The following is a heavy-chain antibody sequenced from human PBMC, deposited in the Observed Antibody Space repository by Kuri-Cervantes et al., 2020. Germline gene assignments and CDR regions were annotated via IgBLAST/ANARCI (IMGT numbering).Heavy chain of an antibody. CDR2: ISSSSSTI. V-gene: IGHV3-48*01. CDR3: ARDSKGYDTSGYYFIPFDY. J-gene: IGHJ4*02. D-gene: IGHD3-22*01. CDR1: GFTFSSYS. Sequence: GESLKISCAASGFTFSSYSMNRVRQAPGKGLEWVSYISSSSSTIYYADSVKGRFTISRGNAKNSLYLQMNSLRAEDTAVYYCARDSKGYDTSGYYFIPFDYWGQGTLVTVSS.